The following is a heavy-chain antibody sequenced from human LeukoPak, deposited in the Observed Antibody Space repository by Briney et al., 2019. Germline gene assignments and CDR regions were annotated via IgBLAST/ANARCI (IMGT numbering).Heavy chain of an antibody. Sequence: SETLSLTCTVSGGSISSSSYYWGWIRQPPGKGLEWIGSIYYSGSTYYNPSLKSRVTISVDTSKNQFSLKLSSVTAADTAVYYCARDHRIVGATNWFDPWGQGTLVTVSS. CDR1: GGSISSSSYY. D-gene: IGHD1-26*01. CDR3: ARDHRIVGATNWFDP. V-gene: IGHV4-39*07. CDR2: IYYSGST. J-gene: IGHJ5*02.